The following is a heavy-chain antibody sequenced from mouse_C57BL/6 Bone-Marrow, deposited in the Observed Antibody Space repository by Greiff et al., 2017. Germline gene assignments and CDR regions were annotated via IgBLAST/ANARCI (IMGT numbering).Heavy chain of an antibody. D-gene: IGHD1-1*01. V-gene: IGHV1-4*01. CDR2: INPSSGDT. J-gene: IGHJ2*01. CDR3: ARSSHYYCSSYDY. Sequence: QVQLQQSGAELARPGASVKMSCKASGYTFTSYTIHWVKQRPGQGLEWIGYINPSSGDTKYNQKFKDKATLTADKSSSTAYMQLSSLTSEDSAVYYCARSSHYYCSSYDYWGQGTTLTVSS. CDR1: GYTFTSYT.